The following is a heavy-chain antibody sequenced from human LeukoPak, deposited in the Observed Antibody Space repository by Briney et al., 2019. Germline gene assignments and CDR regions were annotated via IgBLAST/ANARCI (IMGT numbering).Heavy chain of an antibody. CDR1: GGSISSYY. CDR3: ARVXXXXXATXXGAFDI. V-gene: IGHV4-59*01. CDR2: IYYSGST. Sequence: SETLSLTCTVSGGSISSYYWSWIRQPPGKGLEWIGYIYYSGSTNYNPSLKSRVTISVDTSKNQFSLKLSSVTAADTAVYYCARVXXXXXATXXGAFDIWGQGTMVTVS. J-gene: IGHJ3*02. D-gene: IGHD5-12*01.